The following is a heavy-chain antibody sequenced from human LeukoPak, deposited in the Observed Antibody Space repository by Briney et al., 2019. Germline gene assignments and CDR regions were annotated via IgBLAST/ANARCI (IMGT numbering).Heavy chain of an antibody. CDR2: IYYSGST. CDR1: GGSISSYY. Sequence: SDTLSLTCTVSGGSISSYYWSWIRQPPGKGLEWIGYIYYSGSTNYNPSLKSRVTISVDTSKNQFSLKLSSVTAADTAVYYCARGIAAAGFFNWFDPWGQGTLVTVSA. J-gene: IGHJ5*02. D-gene: IGHD6-13*01. CDR3: ARGIAAAGFFNWFDP. V-gene: IGHV4-59*08.